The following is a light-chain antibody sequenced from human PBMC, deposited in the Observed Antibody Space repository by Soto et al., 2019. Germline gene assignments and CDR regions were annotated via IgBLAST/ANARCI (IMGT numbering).Light chain of an antibody. J-gene: IGKJ1*01. V-gene: IGKV3-20*01. CDR1: ESVSRNF. CDR3: QQYGISPRT. Sequence: GLTKYQGTLSLSPGERVSRSCRASESVSRNFLAWYQQKPGQAPRLLIYGASNRATGIPDRFSGSGSGTDFTLTISRLEPEDFAVYYCQQYGISPRTFGQGTKVDIK. CDR2: GAS.